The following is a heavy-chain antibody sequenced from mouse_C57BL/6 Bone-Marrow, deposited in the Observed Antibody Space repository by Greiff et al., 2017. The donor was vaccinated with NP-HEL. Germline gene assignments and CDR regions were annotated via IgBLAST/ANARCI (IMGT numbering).Heavy chain of an antibody. CDR3: AKTGSNSPWFAY. CDR1: GFSLTSYG. CDR2: IWSGGST. D-gene: IGHD2-5*01. J-gene: IGHJ3*01. V-gene: IGHV2-4*01. Sequence: VQLQQSGPGLVQPSQSLSITCTVSGFSLTSYGVHWVRQPPGKGLEWLGVIWSGGSTDYNAAVISRLSISKDNSKSQVFFKMNSLQADDTAIYYCAKTGSNSPWFAYWGQGTLVTVSA.